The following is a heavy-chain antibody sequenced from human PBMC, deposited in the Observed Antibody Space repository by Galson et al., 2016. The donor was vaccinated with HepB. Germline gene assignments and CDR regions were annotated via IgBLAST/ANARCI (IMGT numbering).Heavy chain of an antibody. D-gene: IGHD6-25*01. CDR3: ARDLVGAAAGHYYSGMDV. CDR1: GFTFSTYG. J-gene: IGHJ6*02. Sequence: SLRLSCAASGFTFSTYGMHWVSQAPGKGLEWVAVISQDENKKYYAGSVKGRFTISRDNSKDTLSLQMNSLRVEDTSVYYCARDLVGAAAGHYYSGMDVWGQGTTATV. V-gene: IGHV3-30*03. CDR2: ISQDENKK.